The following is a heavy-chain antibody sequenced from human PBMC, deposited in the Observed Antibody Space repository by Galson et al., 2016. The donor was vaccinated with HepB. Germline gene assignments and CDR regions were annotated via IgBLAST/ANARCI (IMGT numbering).Heavy chain of an antibody. J-gene: IGHJ6*02. Sequence: QSGAEVKKPGESLRISCKGSGYTFKNNWINWVRQMPGKGLEWMGRMDPRDSYIRYSPSFEGHVTISVDKSINTVYLQWSSLEASDTATYYCARQDGEYNNGYNVYYCMGVWGQGTTVTVSS. V-gene: IGHV5-10-1*01. CDR1: GYTFKNNW. D-gene: IGHD5-24*01. CDR3: ARQDGEYNNGYNVYYCMGV. CDR2: MDPRDSYI.